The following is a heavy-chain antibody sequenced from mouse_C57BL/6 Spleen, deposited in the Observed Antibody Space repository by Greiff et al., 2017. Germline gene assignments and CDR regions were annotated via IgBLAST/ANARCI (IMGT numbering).Heavy chain of an antibody. J-gene: IGHJ3*01. D-gene: IGHD1-3*01. V-gene: IGHV1-80*01. CDR3: ARGGVKRAWFAY. Sequence: QVHVKQSGAELVKPGASVKISCKASGYAFSSYWMNWVKQRPGKGLEWIGQIYPGDGDTNYNGKFKGKATLTADKSSSTAYMQLSSLTSEDSAVYFCARGGVKRAWFAYWGQGTLVTVSA. CDR2: IYPGDGDT. CDR1: GYAFSSYW.